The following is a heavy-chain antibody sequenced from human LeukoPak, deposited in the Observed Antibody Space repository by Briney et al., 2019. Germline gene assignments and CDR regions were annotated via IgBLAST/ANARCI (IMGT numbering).Heavy chain of an antibody. D-gene: IGHD6-19*01. J-gene: IGHJ4*02. CDR2: ISGSGSYI. CDR1: GFNFSSYS. CDR3: AKSLTSDWYADFDY. V-gene: IGHV3-21*01. Sequence: GGSLRLSCAASGFNFSSYSMNWVRQAPGKGLEWVSFISGSGSYIYYADSVKGRFTISRDNAKNSLYLQMNSLRAEDTAVYYCAKSLTSDWYADFDYWGQGTLVTVSS.